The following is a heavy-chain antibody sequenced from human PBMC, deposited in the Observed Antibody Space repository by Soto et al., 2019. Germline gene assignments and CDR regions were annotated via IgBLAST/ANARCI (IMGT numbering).Heavy chain of an antibody. CDR3: ARDPSYSNYGAYYYGMDV. D-gene: IGHD4-4*01. V-gene: IGHV1-69*01. Sequence: QVQLVQSGAEVEKPGSSVKVSCKASGGTFSSYAISWVRQAPGQGLEWMGGIIPIFGTANYAQKFQGRVTITADESTSTAYMELSSLRSEDTAVYYCARDPSYSNYGAYYYGMDVWGQGTTVTVSS. CDR1: GGTFSSYA. J-gene: IGHJ6*02. CDR2: IIPIFGTA.